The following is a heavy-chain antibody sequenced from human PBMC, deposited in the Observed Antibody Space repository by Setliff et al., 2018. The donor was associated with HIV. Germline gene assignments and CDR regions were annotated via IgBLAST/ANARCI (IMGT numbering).Heavy chain of an antibody. V-gene: IGHV1-69*13. CDR3: ARDRHHYDSSGFDAFDL. J-gene: IGHJ3*01. CDR1: GGTFSNYA. D-gene: IGHD3-22*01. CDR2: IIPLFGTA. Sequence: SVKVSCKASGGTFSNYAFSWVRQAPGQGLEWMGGIIPLFGTANYAQNFQGRVTITADASTSSAYMELSSLRSEDTAMYYCARDRHHYDSSGFDAFDLWGQGTMVTVSS.